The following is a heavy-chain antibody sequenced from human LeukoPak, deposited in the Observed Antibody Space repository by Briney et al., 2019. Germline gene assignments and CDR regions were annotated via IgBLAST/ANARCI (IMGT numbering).Heavy chain of an antibody. J-gene: IGHJ4*02. CDR3: ARMYSGSYCVDY. CDR2: IYPGDSDT. D-gene: IGHD1-26*01. CDR1: GYSFTNYW. V-gene: IGHV5-51*01. Sequence: GESLKISCKGSGYSFTNYWIVWVRQMPGKGLEWMGIIYPGDSDTRYSPSFQGQVTIPADKSISTAYPQWSSLKASDTAMYYCARMYSGSYCVDYWGQGTLVTVSS.